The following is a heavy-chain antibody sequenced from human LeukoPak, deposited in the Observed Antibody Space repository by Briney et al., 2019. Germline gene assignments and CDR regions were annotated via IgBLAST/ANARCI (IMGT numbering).Heavy chain of an antibody. CDR1: GFTISIYV. D-gene: IGHD4-17*01. Sequence: GGTLSLSCAASGFTISIYVMTWLRKAPGKGLEWVSNMSGSGDSTYYADYVKGRFSISRDNSKNTLYLQMNSLRAEDTAVYYCAVPDYAGRRDYYYFMDVWGKGTTVSVCS. CDR2: MSGSGDST. J-gene: IGHJ6*03. V-gene: IGHV3-23*01. CDR3: AVPDYAGRRDYYYFMDV.